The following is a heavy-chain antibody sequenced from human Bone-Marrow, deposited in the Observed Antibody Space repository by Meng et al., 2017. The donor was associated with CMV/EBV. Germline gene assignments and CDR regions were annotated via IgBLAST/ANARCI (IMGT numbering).Heavy chain of an antibody. V-gene: IGHV3-21*01. D-gene: IGHD1-26*01. J-gene: IGHJ4*02. CDR1: GFTFSSYS. CDR2: ISSSSSYI. Sequence: GGSLRLSCAASGFTFSSYSMNWVRQAPGKGLEWVSSISSSSSYIYYADSVKGRFTISRDNAKNSLYLQMNSLRAEDTAVYYCARDVKLMGAADYWGQGTLVTASS. CDR3: ARDVKLMGAADY.